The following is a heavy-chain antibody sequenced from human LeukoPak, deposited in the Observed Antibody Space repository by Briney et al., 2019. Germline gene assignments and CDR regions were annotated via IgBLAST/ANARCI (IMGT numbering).Heavy chain of an antibody. J-gene: IGHJ4*02. CDR1: GFTFSSYI. V-gene: IGHV3-21*01. CDR3: ATGAGRNVGI. D-gene: IGHD3-10*01. CDR2: ISSSSRCI. Sequence: PGGALRLSCAASGFTFSSYIMNWVRQAPGKGLEWVSTISSSSRCIYFADSVKGGFTISRDNDKNSLYLQMNSLRAEDTAVYYWATGAGRNVGIWSQGILVTVSS.